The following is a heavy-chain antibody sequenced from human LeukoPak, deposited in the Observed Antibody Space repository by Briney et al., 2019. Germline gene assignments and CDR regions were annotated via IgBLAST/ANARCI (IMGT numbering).Heavy chain of an antibody. J-gene: IGHJ3*02. D-gene: IGHD2/OR15-2a*01. CDR2: IYYSGST. CDR3: ARNEVVLDGAFDI. V-gene: IGHV4-59*01. CDR1: GGSISSYY. Sequence: KTSETLSLTCTVSGGSISSYYWSWIRQPPGKGLEWIGYIYYSGSTNYNPSLKSRVTISVDTSKNQFSLKLSSVTAADTAVYYCARNEVVLDGAFDIWGQGTMVTVPS.